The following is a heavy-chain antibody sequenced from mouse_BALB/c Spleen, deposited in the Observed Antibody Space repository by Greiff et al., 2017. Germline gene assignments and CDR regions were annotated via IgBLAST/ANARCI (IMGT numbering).Heavy chain of an antibody. J-gene: IGHJ4*01. CDR2: ISSGGGST. Sequence: EVHLVESGGGLVKPGGSLKLSCAASGFAFSSYDMSWVRQTPEKRLEWVAYISSGGGSTYYPDTVKGRFTISRDNAKNTLYLQMSSLKSEDTAMYYCARRDGSSYYYAMDDWGQGTSVTVSS. CDR1: GFAFSSYD. D-gene: IGHD1-1*01. CDR3: ARRDGSSYYYAMDD. V-gene: IGHV5-12-1*01.